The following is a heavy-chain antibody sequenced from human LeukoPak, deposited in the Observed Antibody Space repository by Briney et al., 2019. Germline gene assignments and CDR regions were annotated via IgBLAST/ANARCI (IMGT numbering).Heavy chain of an antibody. Sequence: SETLSLTCAVYGGAFSDYYWSWIRQPPGKGLEWIGEINHSGSTNYNPSLTSRVTISVDTSKNQFSLKLSSVTAADTAVYYCARGVNWYFDLWGRGTLVTVSS. CDR2: INHSGST. CDR3: ARGVNWYFDL. CDR1: GGAFSDYY. V-gene: IGHV4-34*01. J-gene: IGHJ2*01.